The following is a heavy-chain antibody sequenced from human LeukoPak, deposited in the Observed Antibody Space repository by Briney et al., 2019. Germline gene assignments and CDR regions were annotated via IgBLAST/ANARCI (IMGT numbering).Heavy chain of an antibody. V-gene: IGHV3-48*01. Sequence: PGGSLRLSCAASGFIFSSYSMNWVRQAPGKGLEWLSFISSGSSSIYYADSVKGRFTISRDNAKNSLYLQLNSLRAEDTAVHYCARDYCRTTTCRFDFWGQGTLVTVSS. J-gene: IGHJ4*02. CDR2: ISSGSSSI. D-gene: IGHD2-2*01. CDR1: GFIFSSYS. CDR3: ARDYCRTTTCRFDF.